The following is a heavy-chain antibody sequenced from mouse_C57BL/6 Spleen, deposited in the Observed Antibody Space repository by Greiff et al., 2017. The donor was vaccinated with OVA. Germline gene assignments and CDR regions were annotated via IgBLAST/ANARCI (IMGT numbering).Heavy chain of an antibody. CDR2: INPSTGGT. J-gene: IGHJ3*01. V-gene: IGHV1-42*01. CDR1: GYSFTGYY. D-gene: IGHD1-1*01. CDR3: AREGGVAWFAY. Sequence: VQLQQSGPELVKPGASVKISCKASGYSFTGYYMNWVKQSPEKSLEWIGEINPSTGGTTYNQKFKAKATLTVDKSSSTAYMQLKSLTSEDSAVDYCAREGGVAWFAYWGQGTLVTVSA.